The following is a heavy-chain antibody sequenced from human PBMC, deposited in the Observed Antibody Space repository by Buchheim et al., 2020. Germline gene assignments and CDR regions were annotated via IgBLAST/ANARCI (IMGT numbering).Heavy chain of an antibody. CDR1: GGSITTNNW. CDR3: ARLMAHSSLSRRYFDF. J-gene: IGHJ4*02. Sequence: QVQLQESGPGLVKPSGTLSLTCGVSGGSITTNNWSTWVRQPPGKGLEWIGEIYHSGTTYYNPSLKSRVSISVDTSKNLFSLNLNSVTAADTAVYFCARLMAHSSLSRRYFDFWGQGTL. CDR2: IYHSGTT. D-gene: IGHD6-6*01. V-gene: IGHV4-4*02.